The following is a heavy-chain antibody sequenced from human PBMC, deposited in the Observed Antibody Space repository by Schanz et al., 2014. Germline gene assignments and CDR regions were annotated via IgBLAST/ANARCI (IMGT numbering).Heavy chain of an antibody. V-gene: IGHV3-66*01. CDR1: GFTFSSYW. J-gene: IGHJ4*02. CDR3: AKNQYDDVDLSSFYFDV. CDR2: VHPGGST. D-gene: IGHD3-10*02. Sequence: EVQLVESGGGLVQPGGSLRLSCAASGFTFSSYWMHWVRQAPGKGLEWVSFVHPGGSTYYPDSVKGRFTISRDSSKNTLYLQMNSLRPEDTAIYYCAKNQYDDVDLSSFYFDVWGQGTLVTVSS.